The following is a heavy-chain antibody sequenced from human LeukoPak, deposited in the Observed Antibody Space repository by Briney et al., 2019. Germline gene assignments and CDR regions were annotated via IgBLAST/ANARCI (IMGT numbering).Heavy chain of an antibody. CDR3: ARDPRSRDGYNRDY. Sequence: GGSLRLSCAASGFTFSSYWMSWVRQAPGKGLEWVSSISSSSSYIYYADSVKGRFTISRDNAKNSLYLQMNSLRAEDTAVYYCARDPRSRDGYNRDYWGQGTLVTVSS. J-gene: IGHJ4*02. CDR1: GFTFSSYW. V-gene: IGHV3-21*01. D-gene: IGHD5-24*01. CDR2: ISSSSSYI.